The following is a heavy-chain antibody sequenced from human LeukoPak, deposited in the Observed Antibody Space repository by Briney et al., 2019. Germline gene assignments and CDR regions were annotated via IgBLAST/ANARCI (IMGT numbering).Heavy chain of an antibody. Sequence: PSQTLSLTCAISGDIVSSNSAAWNWIRQSPSRGLEWLGRTYYRSKWYNDYAVSVKSRITINPDTSKNQFSLQLNSVTPEDTAVYYCARAQYSSSWYNNDAFDIWGQGTMVTVSS. V-gene: IGHV6-1*01. J-gene: IGHJ3*02. CDR2: TYYRSKWYN. CDR3: ARAQYSSSWYNNDAFDI. D-gene: IGHD6-13*01. CDR1: GDIVSSNSAA.